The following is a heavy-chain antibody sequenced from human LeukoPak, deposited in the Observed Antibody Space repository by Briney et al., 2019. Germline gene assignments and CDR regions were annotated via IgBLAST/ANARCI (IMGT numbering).Heavy chain of an antibody. Sequence: ASVKVSCKASGYTFTGYYMHWVRQAPGQGLEWMGWINPNSGGTKYTQKFQGRVTMTRDTSISTAYMELSRLRSDDTAVYYCARDYMEQLWLLDKEYYFDYWGQGTLVTVSS. D-gene: IGHD5-18*01. CDR3: ARDYMEQLWLLDKEYYFDY. CDR2: INPNSGGT. CDR1: GYTFTGYY. J-gene: IGHJ4*02. V-gene: IGHV1-2*02.